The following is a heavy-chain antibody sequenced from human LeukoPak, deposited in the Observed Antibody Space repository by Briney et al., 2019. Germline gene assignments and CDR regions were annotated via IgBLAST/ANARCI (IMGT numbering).Heavy chain of an antibody. CDR1: GFTFSYYS. CDR3: ATYYDSAGFDFDY. CDR2: SNTDGTI. V-gene: IGHV3-48*04. D-gene: IGHD3-22*01. Sequence: GGSLRLSCAAPGFTFSYYSMNWVRQAPGKGLEWISYSNTDGTISYADSVKGRFTISRDNAKNSLYLQMNSLRAEDTAVYYCATYYDSAGFDFDYWGQGTLVTVSS. J-gene: IGHJ4*02.